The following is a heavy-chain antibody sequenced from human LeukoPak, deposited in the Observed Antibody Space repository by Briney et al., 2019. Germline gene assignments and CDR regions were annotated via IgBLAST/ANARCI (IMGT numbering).Heavy chain of an antibody. CDR2: IIPIFGTA. D-gene: IGHD6-19*01. V-gene: IGHV1-69*13. CDR3: ARDPGVAVAGTDAFDI. J-gene: IGHJ3*02. Sequence: ASVKVSCKASGGTFSSYAISWVRQAPGQGLEWMGGIIPIFGTADYAQKFQGRVTITADESTSTAYMELSSLRSDDTAVYYCARDPGVAVAGTDAFDIWGQGTMVTVSS. CDR1: GGTFSSYA.